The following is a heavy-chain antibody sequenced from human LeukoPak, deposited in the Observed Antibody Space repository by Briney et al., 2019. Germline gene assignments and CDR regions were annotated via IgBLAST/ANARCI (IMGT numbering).Heavy chain of an antibody. CDR1: GFTFGDYG. V-gene: IGHV3-20*04. CDR3: ARWGSGWDPSKY. Sequence: GGSLRLSCAASGFTFGDYGMTWVRQAPGKGLEWVSGINWNGGSIGYADSVKGRFTISRDNAKNSLYLQMNGLRVEDTALYYCARWGSGWDPSKYWGQGTLVTVSS. CDR2: INWNGGSI. D-gene: IGHD6-19*01. J-gene: IGHJ4*02.